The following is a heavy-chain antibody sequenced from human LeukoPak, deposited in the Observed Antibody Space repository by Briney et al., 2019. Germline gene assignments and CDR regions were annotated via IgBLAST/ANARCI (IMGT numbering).Heavy chain of an antibody. CDR1: GYTFTGYY. CDR2: INPNSGGT. Sequence: GASVKVSCKASGYTFTGYYMHWVRQAPGQGPEWMGWINPNSGGTNYAQKFQGRVTMTRDTSISTAYMELSRLRSDDTAVYYCARGLYYDFWSGYYHWFDPWGQGTLVTVSS. J-gene: IGHJ5*02. V-gene: IGHV1-2*02. D-gene: IGHD3-3*01. CDR3: ARGLYYDFWSGYYHWFDP.